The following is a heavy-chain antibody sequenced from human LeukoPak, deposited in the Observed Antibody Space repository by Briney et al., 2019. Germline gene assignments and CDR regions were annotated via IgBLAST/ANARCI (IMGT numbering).Heavy chain of an antibody. V-gene: IGHV3-30*04. Sequence: GRSLRLSCAASGFTFSSYAMHWVRQAPGKGLEWVAVISYDGSNKYYADSVKGRFTISRDNSKNTLYLQMNSLRAEDTAVYYCAREGREGVLWFGELLRTPENWGQGTLVTVSS. J-gene: IGHJ4*02. CDR2: ISYDGSNK. D-gene: IGHD3-10*01. CDR3: AREGREGVLWFGELLRTPEN. CDR1: GFTFSSYA.